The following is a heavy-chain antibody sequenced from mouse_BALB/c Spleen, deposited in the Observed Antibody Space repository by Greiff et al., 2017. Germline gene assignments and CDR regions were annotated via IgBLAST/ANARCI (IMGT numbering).Heavy chain of an antibody. CDR3: ARSIYDGYSYYAMDD. CDR1: GYTFTSYV. J-gene: IGHJ4*01. Sequence: EVQLQQSGPELVKPGASVKMSCKASGYTFTSYVMHWVKQKPGQGLEWIGYINPYNDGTKYNEKFKGKATLTSDKSSSTAYMELSSLTSEDSAVYYCARSIYDGYSYYAMDDWGQGTSVTVSS. V-gene: IGHV1-14*01. CDR2: INPYNDGT. D-gene: IGHD2-3*01.